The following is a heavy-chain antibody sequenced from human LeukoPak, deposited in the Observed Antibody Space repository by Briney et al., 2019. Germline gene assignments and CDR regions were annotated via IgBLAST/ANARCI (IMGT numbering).Heavy chain of an antibody. V-gene: IGHV4-38-2*01. Sequence: SETLSLTCAVSGYSISSGYHWAWIRPPPGKGREWIGSMSHSGTIYYNPSLKSRVTFSVDTSKNQFSVKLRSVSAADTAVYYCARHNVYDSSGDGRYYFDQWGQGTLVTVSS. CDR3: ARHNVYDSSGDGRYYFDQ. CDR2: MSHSGTI. J-gene: IGHJ4*02. D-gene: IGHD3-22*01. CDR1: GYSISSGYH.